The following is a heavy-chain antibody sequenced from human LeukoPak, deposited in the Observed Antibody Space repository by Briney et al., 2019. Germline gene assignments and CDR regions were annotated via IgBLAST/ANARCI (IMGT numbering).Heavy chain of an antibody. J-gene: IGHJ4*02. CDR2: SSSSGNYT. CDR1: GFILRSYS. D-gene: IGHD6-13*01. V-gene: IGHV3-21*04. Sequence: GGSLRLSCAASGFILRSYSMSWVRQAPGKGLEWVAFSSSSGNYTYYADSVKGRFIISRDNAKNTLDLQLNSLRAEDTALYYCARGQQLYYWGQGILV. CDR3: ARGQQLYY.